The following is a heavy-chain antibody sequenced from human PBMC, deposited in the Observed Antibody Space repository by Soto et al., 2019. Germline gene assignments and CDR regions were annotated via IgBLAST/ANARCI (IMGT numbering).Heavy chain of an antibody. J-gene: IGHJ4*02. V-gene: IGHV4-39*01. D-gene: IGHD3-22*01. CDR1: GGSISSSSYY. CDR2: IYYSGST. CDR3: ARIVYDSSGYRPG. Sequence: SETLSLTCTVSGGSISSSSYYWGWIRQPPGKGLEWIGSIYYSGSTYYNPSLKSRVTISVDTSKNQFTLKLSSVTAADTAVYYWARIVYDSSGYRPGWGKGTLVTVS.